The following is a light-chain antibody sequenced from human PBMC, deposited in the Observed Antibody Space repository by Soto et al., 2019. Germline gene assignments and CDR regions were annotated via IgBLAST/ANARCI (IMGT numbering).Light chain of an antibody. V-gene: IGKV3D-20*02. Sequence: EIVLTQSPVALSLSPGERVTLSCRARQSVSRSYLAWYQQKPGQAPRLLIYGASTRATGIPARFSGSGSATDFTLTISSLEPEDFAVYYCQQRSKWITFGQGTRLEIK. CDR3: QQRSKWIT. J-gene: IGKJ5*01. CDR2: GAS. CDR1: QSVSRSY.